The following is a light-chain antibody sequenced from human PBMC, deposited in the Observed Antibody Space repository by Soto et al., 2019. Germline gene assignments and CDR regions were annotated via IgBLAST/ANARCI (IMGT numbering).Light chain of an antibody. Sequence: QAVLTQPPSVYGAPGQRVTISCTGSSSNIGAGYDVHWYQHLPGTAPKLLIYGNSNRPSGVPDRFSGSKSGTSASLAITGLQAEDEADYYCHSYDSSLSGSVFGGGTKVTVL. CDR2: GNS. J-gene: IGLJ2*01. V-gene: IGLV1-40*01. CDR1: SSNIGAGYD. CDR3: HSYDSSLSGSV.